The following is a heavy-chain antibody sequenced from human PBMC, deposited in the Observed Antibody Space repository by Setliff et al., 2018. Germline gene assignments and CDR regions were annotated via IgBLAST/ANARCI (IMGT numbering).Heavy chain of an antibody. CDR2: INPSGGST. CDR3: TRDFLGATASFDI. CDR1: GYTFTNYY. D-gene: IGHD1-26*01. Sequence: ASVKVSCKASGYTFTNYYIHWVRQAPGQGLEWVGIINPSGGSTSYAQKFQGRVTRTRYSSTSTVYMELSSLRSEDTAVYYCTRDFLGATASFDIWGQGTMVTVS. V-gene: IGHV1-46*01. J-gene: IGHJ3*02.